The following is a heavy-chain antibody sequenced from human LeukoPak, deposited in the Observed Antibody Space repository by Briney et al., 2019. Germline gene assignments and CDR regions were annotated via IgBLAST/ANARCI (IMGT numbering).Heavy chain of an antibody. D-gene: IGHD3-16*01. CDR3: ARDLSGGRDY. J-gene: IGHJ4*02. CDR2: ISAYNGNT. Sequence: ASVKVSCKAFGYTFTSNYMHWVRQAPGQGLEWMGWISAYNGNTNYAQKLQGRVTMTTDTSTSTAYMELRSLRSDDTAVYYCARDLSGGRDYWGQGTLVTVSS. V-gene: IGHV1-18*04. CDR1: GYTFTSNY.